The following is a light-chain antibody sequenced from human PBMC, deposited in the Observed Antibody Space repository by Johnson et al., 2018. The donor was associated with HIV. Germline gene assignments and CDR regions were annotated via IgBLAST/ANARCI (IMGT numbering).Light chain of an antibody. CDR1: SSNIGNNY. CDR2: ENN. Sequence: QSVLTQPPSVSAAPGQKVTIYCSGSSSNIGNNYVSWYQQLPGTAPKLLIYENNKRPSGIPDRFSGSKSDTSATLGITGLQTGDEADYYCGTWDSSLSAGGVFGTGTKVTVL. V-gene: IGLV1-51*02. J-gene: IGLJ1*01. CDR3: GTWDSSLSAGGV.